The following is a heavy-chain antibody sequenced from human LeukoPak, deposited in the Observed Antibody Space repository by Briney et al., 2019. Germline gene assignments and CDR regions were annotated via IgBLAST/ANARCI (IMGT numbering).Heavy chain of an antibody. J-gene: IGHJ6*03. V-gene: IGHV3-48*01. D-gene: IGHD3-16*01. Sequence: GGSLRLSCAASGFTFSSYEMNWVRQAPGKGLEWVSYISSSSSTIYYADSVKGRFTISRDNAKNSLYLQMNSLRAEDTAVYYCARGGEGYYYYMDVWGKGTTVTVSS. CDR1: GFTFSSYE. CDR2: ISSSSSTI. CDR3: ARGGEGYYYYMDV.